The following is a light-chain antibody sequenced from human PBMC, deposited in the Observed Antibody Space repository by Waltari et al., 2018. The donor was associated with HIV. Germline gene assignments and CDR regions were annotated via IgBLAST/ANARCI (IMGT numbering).Light chain of an antibody. V-gene: IGLV1-40*01. CDR1: SSKIGTHE. Sequence: QSVLTQPPSVSGAPGQRVTLSCTGSSSKIGTHEVNWDQQLPGTAPRLLIYNTDCRPAGVPDRFSGSHSGTSASLAINGLQAEDEADYYCQSSDSTLSGSVFGGGTKLTVL. CDR2: NTD. J-gene: IGLJ2*01. CDR3: QSSDSTLSGSV.